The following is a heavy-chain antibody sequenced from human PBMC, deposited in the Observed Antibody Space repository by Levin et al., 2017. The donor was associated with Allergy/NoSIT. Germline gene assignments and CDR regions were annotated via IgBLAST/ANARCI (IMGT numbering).Heavy chain of an antibody. V-gene: IGHV3-74*01. CDR2: INSDGSST. D-gene: IGHD3-10*01. CDR1: GFTLSSYW. CDR3: ARKMVRGVDDPFDM. J-gene: IGHJ3*02. Sequence: HPGGSLRLSCVASGFTLSSYWMHWVRQAPGKGLVWVSRINSDGSSTSYADSVKGRFTISRDNAKNTLYLQMNSLRAEDTAVYYCARKMVRGVDDPFDMWGQGTMVTVSS.